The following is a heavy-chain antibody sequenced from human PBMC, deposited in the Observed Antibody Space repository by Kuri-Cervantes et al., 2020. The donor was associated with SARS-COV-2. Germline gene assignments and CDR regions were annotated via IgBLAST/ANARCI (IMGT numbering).Heavy chain of an antibody. CDR2: IYSGGST. Sequence: LSLTCAASGFTVSSNYMSWVRQAPGKGLEWVSVIYSGGSTYYADSVKGRFTISRDNPKNTLYLQMNSLRAEDTAVYYCATQPRGLWFGELEAFDIWGQGTMVTVSS. D-gene: IGHD3-10*01. CDR3: ATQPRGLWFGELEAFDI. J-gene: IGHJ3*02. V-gene: IGHV3-53*01. CDR1: GFTVSSNY.